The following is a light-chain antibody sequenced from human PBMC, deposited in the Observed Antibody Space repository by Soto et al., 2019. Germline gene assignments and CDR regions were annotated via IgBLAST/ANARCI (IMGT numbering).Light chain of an antibody. J-gene: IGKJ1*01. CDR3: QQYNNWPWT. Sequence: EIVMTQSPATLSVSPGERATLSCRASQSVSSNLAWYQQKPGQAPRLLIYGASTRATGITARFSGSGSGTEFTLTISSLQSEDFAVYYCQQYNNWPWTFGQGNKVDIK. CDR1: QSVSSN. CDR2: GAS. V-gene: IGKV3-15*01.